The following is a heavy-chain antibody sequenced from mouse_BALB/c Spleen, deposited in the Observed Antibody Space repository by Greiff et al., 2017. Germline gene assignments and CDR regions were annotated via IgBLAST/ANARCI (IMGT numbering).Heavy chain of an antibody. Sequence: DVMLVESGGGLVQPGGSRKLSCAASGFTFSSFGMHWVRQAPEKGLEWVAYISSGSSTIYYADTVKGRFTISRDNPKNTLFLQMTSLRSEDTAMYYCARLLRYYAMDYWGQGTSVTVSS. CDR2: ISSGSSTI. J-gene: IGHJ4*01. CDR1: GFTFSSFG. V-gene: IGHV5-17*02. CDR3: ARLLRYYAMDY. D-gene: IGHD1-1*01.